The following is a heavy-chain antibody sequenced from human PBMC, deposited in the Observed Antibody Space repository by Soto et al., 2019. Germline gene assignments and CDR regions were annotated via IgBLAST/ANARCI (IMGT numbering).Heavy chain of an antibody. CDR2: IYYSGST. D-gene: IGHD3-3*01. Sequence: QVQLQGSGPGLVKPSQTLSLTCTVSGGSINSGAYYWTWIRQRPGKGLEWIGCIYYSGSTHYSPSLHSRLIPSXAXPTHLFSRQWTSVSAADTAVYYCARDPMKFYDFWTGPDAFDVWGQGTMVTVSS. CDR1: GGSINSGAYY. J-gene: IGHJ3*01. CDR3: ARDPMKFYDFWTGPDAFDV. V-gene: IGHV4-31*03.